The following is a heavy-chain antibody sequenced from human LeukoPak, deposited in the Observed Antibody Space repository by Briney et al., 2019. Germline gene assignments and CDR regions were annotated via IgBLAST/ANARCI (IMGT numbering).Heavy chain of an antibody. J-gene: IGHJ5*02. CDR1: GYTFTGLY. CDR2: SNPNSGDT. CDR3: ARSHSNWFDP. V-gene: IGHV1-2*02. Sequence: GASVKVSCKASGYTFTGLYMHWVRQAPGQELEWMGWSNPNSGDTKYAQKFQGRVTMTMDTSINTAYMELSRLRSDDTAVYYCARSHSNWFDPWGQGTLVTVSS. D-gene: IGHD3-3*01.